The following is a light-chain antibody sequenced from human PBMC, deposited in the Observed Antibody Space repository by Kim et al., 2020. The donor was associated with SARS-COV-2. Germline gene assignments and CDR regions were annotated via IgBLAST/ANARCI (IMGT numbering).Light chain of an antibody. CDR1: SSNIGSNT. J-gene: IGLJ3*02. CDR3: AAWDDSLNGRV. CDR2: SSN. V-gene: IGLV1-44*01. Sequence: QAVVIPPPSASGTPGQRVTISCSGSSSNIGSNTVNWYRQLPGTAPKLLIYSSNQRPSGVPARFSGSKSGTSASLAISGLQSEDEADYYCAAWDDSLNGRVFGGGTKVTVL.